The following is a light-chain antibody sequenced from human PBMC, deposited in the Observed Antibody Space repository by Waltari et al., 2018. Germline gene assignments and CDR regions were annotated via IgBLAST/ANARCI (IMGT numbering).Light chain of an antibody. V-gene: IGLV2-14*01. CDR3: SSYTNTNTLDV. CDR1: ASDIGGYNF. Sequence: QSALTQPASVSGSPGPSITISCTGTASDIGGYNFVSWYQQQPGSAPRLLIFESTNRPSGVSDRFSGSKSGNTASLTISGLQAADEADYYCSSYTNTNTLDVFGTGTKVSVL. CDR2: EST. J-gene: IGLJ1*01.